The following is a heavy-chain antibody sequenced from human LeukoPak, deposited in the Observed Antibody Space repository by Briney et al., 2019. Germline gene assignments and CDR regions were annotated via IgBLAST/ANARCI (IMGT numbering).Heavy chain of an antibody. CDR2: ISYDGSNK. J-gene: IGHJ4*02. CDR1: GFTFSSYG. V-gene: IGHV3-30*18. D-gene: IGHD6-19*01. CDR3: AKGASSGWYTY. Sequence: PGGSLRLSCAASGFTFSSYGMHWVREAPGKGLEWVAVISYDGSNKYYADSVKGRFTISRDNSQNTLYLQMNSLRAEDTAVYYCAKGASSGWYTYWGQGTLVTVSS.